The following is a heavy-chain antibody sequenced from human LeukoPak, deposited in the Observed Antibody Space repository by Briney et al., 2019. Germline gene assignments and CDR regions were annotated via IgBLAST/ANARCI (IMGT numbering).Heavy chain of an antibody. CDR2: IYYSGST. V-gene: IGHV4-39*01. D-gene: IGHD3-10*01. CDR3: ARQEGVSYFSSGSYFDS. J-gene: IGHJ4*02. Sequence: SETLSLTCTISGGSIRSNSYYWGWIHQPPGKGLEWIGSIYYSGSTYYSPSLKSRVTISVDSSKNQFSLKLSSVTAADTAVYHCARQEGVSYFSSGSYFDSWGQGALVTVSS. CDR1: GGSIRSNSYY.